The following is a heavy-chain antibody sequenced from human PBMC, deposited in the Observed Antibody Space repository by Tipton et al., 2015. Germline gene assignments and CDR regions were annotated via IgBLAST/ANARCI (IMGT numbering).Heavy chain of an antibody. CDR2: INPRGGAT. CDR3: AKATGGLYYFDY. CDR1: GYTFTSNY. D-gene: IGHD6-25*01. Sequence: QVQLVQSGAEVKKPGASVTVSCKASGYTFTSNYMHWVRQATGQGLEWMGIINPRGGATSYAQKFQGRVTMTSDTPTSTLYMELSSLRSEDTAVYYCAKATGGLYYFDYWGQGTLVTVSS. V-gene: IGHV1-46*03. J-gene: IGHJ4*02.